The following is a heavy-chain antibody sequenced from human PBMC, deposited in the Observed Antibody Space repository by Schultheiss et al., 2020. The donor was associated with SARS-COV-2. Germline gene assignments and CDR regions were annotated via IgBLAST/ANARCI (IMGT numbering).Heavy chain of an antibody. D-gene: IGHD6-19*01. CDR1: GFTFDDYA. CDR2: ISGSGGST. CDR3: ARVASSPFLAVAAPDY. Sequence: GGSLRLSCAASGFTFDDYAMHWVRQAPGKGLEWVSAISGSGGSTYYADSVKGRFTISRDNSKNTIYLQMNSLRAEDTAVYYCARVASSPFLAVAAPDYWGQGTLVTVSS. V-gene: IGHV3-23*01. J-gene: IGHJ4*02.